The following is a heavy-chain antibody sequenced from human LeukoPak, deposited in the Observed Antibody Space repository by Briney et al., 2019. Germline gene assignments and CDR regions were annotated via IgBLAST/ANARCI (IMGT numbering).Heavy chain of an antibody. V-gene: IGHV3-21*04. J-gene: IGHJ3*02. CDR2: ISSSSSYI. Sequence: PGGSLRLSCAASGFTFSSYSMNWVRQAPGKGLEWVSSISSSSSYIYYADSVKGRFTISRDNAKNSLYLQMNSLRAEDTAVYYCASIGPTCTSCYADAFDIWGQGTMVTVSS. CDR3: ASIGPTCTSCYADAFDI. CDR1: GFTFSSYS. D-gene: IGHD2-2*01.